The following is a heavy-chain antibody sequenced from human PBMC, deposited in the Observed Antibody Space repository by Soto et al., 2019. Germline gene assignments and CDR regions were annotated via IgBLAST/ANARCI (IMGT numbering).Heavy chain of an antibody. CDR1: GGSISSYY. D-gene: IGHD6-13*01. Sequence: SETLSLTCTVSGGSISSYYWSWIRQPPGKGLEWIGYIYYSGSTNYNPSLKSRVTISVDTSKNQFSLKLSSVTAADTAVYYRARLSSSWYYFDYWGQGTLVTVSS. CDR3: ARLSSSWYYFDY. J-gene: IGHJ4*02. V-gene: IGHV4-59*08. CDR2: IYYSGST.